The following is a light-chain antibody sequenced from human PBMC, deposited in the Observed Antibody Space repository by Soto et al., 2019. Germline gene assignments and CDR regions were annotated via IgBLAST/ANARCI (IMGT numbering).Light chain of an antibody. J-gene: IGLJ1*01. Sequence: QSALTQPASVSGSPGQSITISCTGTSSDVGGYEYVSRYQQHPGKAPKLMIYAVSNRPSGVSTRFSGSKSGNTASLTISGLQADDEADYYCSSFTSSSTLPYVFGTGTKLTVL. V-gene: IGLV2-14*01. CDR1: SSDVGGYEY. CDR2: AVS. CDR3: SSFTSSSTLPYV.